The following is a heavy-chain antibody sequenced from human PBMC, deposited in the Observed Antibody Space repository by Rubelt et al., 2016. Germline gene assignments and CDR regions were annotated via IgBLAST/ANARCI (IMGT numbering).Heavy chain of an antibody. Sequence: QVQLVQSGAVVKKPGASVKVSCKASGYTFTRYVISWVRQAPGQGLEWMGWISAYNGNTNYSQQLQGRVTMTPDTSTSTAYMELRSLRSDDTAVYYCARVRFGDSWFDPWGQGTLVTVSS. V-gene: IGHV1-18*01. CDR2: ISAYNGNT. CDR3: ARVRFGDSWFDP. CDR1: GYTFTRYV. J-gene: IGHJ5*02. D-gene: IGHD3-10*01.